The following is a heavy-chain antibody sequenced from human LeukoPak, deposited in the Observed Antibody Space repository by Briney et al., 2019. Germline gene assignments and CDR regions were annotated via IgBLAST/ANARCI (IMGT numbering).Heavy chain of an antibody. D-gene: IGHD5-18*01. CDR1: EFSVGSNY. V-gene: IGHV3-66*01. Sequence: GGSLRLSCAASEFSVGSNYMTWVRQAPGKGLEWVSLIYSGGSTYYADSVKGRFTISRDNSKNTLYLQMNSLRAEDTAVYYCAKVRAMVKSPEFVWVNWGQGTLVTVSS. CDR2: IYSGGST. J-gene: IGHJ4*02. CDR3: AKVRAMVKSPEFVWVN.